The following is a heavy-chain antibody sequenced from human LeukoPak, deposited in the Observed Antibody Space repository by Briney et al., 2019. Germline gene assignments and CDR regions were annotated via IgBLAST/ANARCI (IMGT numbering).Heavy chain of an antibody. D-gene: IGHD2-21*01. CDR1: GYTFTSYD. V-gene: IGHV1-46*01. Sequence: ASVKVSCKASGYTFTSYDINWVRQAPGHGLEWMGIINPSGASRSYAQKFQGRVTMTTDTSTSTVYMELSSLRSEDTAVYYCARGAPVVVPSDYGPGYFRLWGQGTLVTVSS. J-gene: IGHJ1*01. CDR3: ARGAPVVVPSDYGPGYFRL. CDR2: INPSGASR.